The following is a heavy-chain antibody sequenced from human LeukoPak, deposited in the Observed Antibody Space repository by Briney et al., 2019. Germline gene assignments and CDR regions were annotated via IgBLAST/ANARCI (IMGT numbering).Heavy chain of an antibody. J-gene: IGHJ4*02. V-gene: IGHV4-34*01. CDR3: AGGVVVVPAAIRGPVDY. CDR2: INHSGST. CDR1: GGSFSGYY. D-gene: IGHD2-2*01. Sequence: SETLSLTCAVYGGSFSGYYWSWIRQPPGKGLEWIGEINHSGSTNYNPSLKSRVTISVDTSKNQFSLKLSSVTAADTAVYYCAGGVVVVPAAIRGPVDYWGQGTLVTVSS.